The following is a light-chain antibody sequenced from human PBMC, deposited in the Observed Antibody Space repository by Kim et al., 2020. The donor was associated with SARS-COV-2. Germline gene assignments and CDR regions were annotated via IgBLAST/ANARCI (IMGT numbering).Light chain of an antibody. J-gene: IGLJ3*02. CDR2: EDT. V-gene: IGLV3-25*03. CDR3: QSADSSDTFWV. Sequence: PGQTARITCSGDALPKQYAHWFQQKPGQAPVVVIYEDTERPSGIPERFSGSTSGTTVTLTISGVQAEDEADYYCQSADSSDTFWVFGGGTQLTVL. CDR1: ALPKQY.